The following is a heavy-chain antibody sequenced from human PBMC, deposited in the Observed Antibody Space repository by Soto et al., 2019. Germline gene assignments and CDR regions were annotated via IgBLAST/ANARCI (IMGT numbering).Heavy chain of an antibody. CDR1: GFTFSSYW. CDR2: INSDGSST. CDR3: ASPQVDDILTGYYIPYYFDY. V-gene: IGHV3-74*01. D-gene: IGHD3-9*01. J-gene: IGHJ4*02. Sequence: GGSLRLSCAASGFTFSSYWMHWVRQAAWKWLVWVSRINSDGSSTSYADSVKGRFTISRDNAKNTLYLQMNSVRAEDTAVYYCASPQVDDILTGYYIPYYFDYWGQGTLVTVSS.